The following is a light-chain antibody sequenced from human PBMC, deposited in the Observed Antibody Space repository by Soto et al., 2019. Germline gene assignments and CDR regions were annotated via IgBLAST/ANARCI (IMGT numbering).Light chain of an antibody. Sequence: LTQSPASLSVSPGERATLSCRANQTVSTNLAWYQQKPGQTPRLLIYGASTRAPGIPARFGGSGSETEFTLTISSLQSEDFAVYYCQQYNNWPPWTLGQGTKVDIK. CDR3: QQYNNWPPWT. J-gene: IGKJ1*01. V-gene: IGKV3D-15*01. CDR1: QTVSTN. CDR2: GAS.